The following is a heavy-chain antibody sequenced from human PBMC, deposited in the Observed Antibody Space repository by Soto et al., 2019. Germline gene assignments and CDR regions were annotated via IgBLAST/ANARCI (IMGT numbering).Heavy chain of an antibody. CDR2: IYYSGST. V-gene: IGHV4-31*03. CDR1: GGSISSGGYY. Sequence: SETLSLTCTVSGGSISSGGYYWSWIRQHPGKGLEWIGYIYYSGSTYYNPSLKSRVTISVDTSKNQFSLKLSSVTAADTAVYYCARDYYGSGRNNKFKYGMDVWGQGTTVTVSS. D-gene: IGHD3-10*01. J-gene: IGHJ6*02. CDR3: ARDYYGSGRNNKFKYGMDV.